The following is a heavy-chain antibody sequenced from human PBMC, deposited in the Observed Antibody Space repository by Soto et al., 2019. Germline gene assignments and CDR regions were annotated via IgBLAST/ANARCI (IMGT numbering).Heavy chain of an antibody. CDR3: VRDQRVAARLFYFDL. D-gene: IGHD2-15*01. CDR2: ISTSSNFI. Sequence: GGSLRLSCAASGFTFSSYAMSWVRQAPGKGLEWLSSISTSSNFIYYADSVKGRFTISRDYARNSVYLQMDSLRAEDTAVYFCVRDQRVAARLFYFDLWGQGTLVTVSS. J-gene: IGHJ5*02. V-gene: IGHV3-21*01. CDR1: GFTFSSYA.